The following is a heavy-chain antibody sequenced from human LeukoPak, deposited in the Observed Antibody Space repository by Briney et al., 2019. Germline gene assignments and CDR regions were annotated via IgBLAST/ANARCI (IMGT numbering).Heavy chain of an antibody. V-gene: IGHV1-2*02. J-gene: IGHJ4*02. CDR1: GYTFTGYS. Sequence: ALVKVSCKASGYTFTGYSMHWVRQAPGQGLEWIGWINPNSGDTNYTQKFLGRVTMTRDMSTSTVYMELSSLRSEDTAVYYCARADRGYMTGDYWGQGTLVTVSS. CDR2: INPNSGDT. CDR3: ARADRGYMTGDY. D-gene: IGHD3-9*01.